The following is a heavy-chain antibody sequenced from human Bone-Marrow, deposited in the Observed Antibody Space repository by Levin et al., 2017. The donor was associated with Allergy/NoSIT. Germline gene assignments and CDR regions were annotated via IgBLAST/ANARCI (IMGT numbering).Heavy chain of an antibody. J-gene: IGHJ4*02. CDR3: GRARLRAAIDY. D-gene: IGHD6-6*01. CDR1: GFTFSDYS. Sequence: SGGSLRLSCAASGFTFSDYSMSWIRQAPGKGLEFISYISGGGSSIDYADSVKGRFTISRDNAKNSLYLQMTSLTAEDTAVYYCGRARLRAAIDYWAQGILVTVSS. CDR2: ISGGGSSI. V-gene: IGHV3-11*01.